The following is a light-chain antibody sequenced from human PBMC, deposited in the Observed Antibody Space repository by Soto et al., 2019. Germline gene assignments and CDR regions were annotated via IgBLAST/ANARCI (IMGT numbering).Light chain of an antibody. J-gene: IGLJ1*01. CDR2: DNS. CDR3: GTWDNSLRALV. Sequence: QSVLSQPPSVSAAPGQRVTISCSGTSSNIGDNYVSWYQHLPETAPKLLIYDNSHRPSGIPDRFSGSKSGTSATLGITGLQTGDEADYYCGTWDNSLRALVSGAGTKVTVL. V-gene: IGLV1-51*01. CDR1: SSNIGDNY.